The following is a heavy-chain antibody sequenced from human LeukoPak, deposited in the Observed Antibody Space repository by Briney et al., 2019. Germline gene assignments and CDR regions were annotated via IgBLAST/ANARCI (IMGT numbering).Heavy chain of an antibody. V-gene: IGHV1-2*02. CDR1: GYTFTGYY. J-gene: IGHJ5*02. Sequence: ASVKVSCKASGYTFTGYYMHWVRQAPGQGLEWMGWINPNSGGTNYAQKFQGRVTMTRNTSISTAYMELSSLRSEDTAVYYCARALGYCTNGVCYYGRYNWFDPWGQGTLVTVSS. CDR2: INPNSGGT. D-gene: IGHD2-8*01. CDR3: ARALGYCTNGVCYYGRYNWFDP.